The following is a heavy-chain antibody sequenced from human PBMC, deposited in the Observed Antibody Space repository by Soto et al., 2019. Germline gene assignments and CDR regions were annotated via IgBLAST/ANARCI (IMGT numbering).Heavy chain of an antibody. Sequence: SETLSLTCAVYGGSFSGYYWSWIRQPPGKGLEWIGEINHSGSTNYNPSLKSRVTMTRDTSISTAYMELSRLRSDDTAVYYCARAGQDYGSGSYYNHYYYYGMDVWGQGTTVTVSS. CDR2: INHSGST. V-gene: IGHV4-34*10. J-gene: IGHJ6*02. CDR3: ARAGQDYGSGSYYNHYYYYGMDV. D-gene: IGHD3-10*01. CDR1: GGSFSGYY.